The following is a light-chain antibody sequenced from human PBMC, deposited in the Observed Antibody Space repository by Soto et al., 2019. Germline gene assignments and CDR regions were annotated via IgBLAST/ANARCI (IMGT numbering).Light chain of an antibody. CDR2: RNN. J-gene: IGLJ2*01. V-gene: IGLV1-47*01. CDR3: AAWDDSLSGRVV. CDR1: SSNIGSNS. Sequence: QSVLTQPPSASGTPGQRVTISCSGSSSNIGSNSVYWYQQLPGTAPKLLICRNNQRPSGVPARFSGSKSGTSASLAISGLRSEDEADYYCAAWDDSLSGRVVFGGGTKVTVL.